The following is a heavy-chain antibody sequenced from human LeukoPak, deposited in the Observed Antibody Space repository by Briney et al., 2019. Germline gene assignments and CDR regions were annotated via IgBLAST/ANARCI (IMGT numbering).Heavy chain of an antibody. Sequence: GGSLRLSCAASGFTFSNYAMSWVRQAPGKGLEWVSGISDSGVSTYYADFVKGRFTISRDNSKNTLYLQMNSLRAEDTAVYYCAKCGGGGSTSSTYYYYALDVWGQGTTVTVSS. V-gene: IGHV3-23*01. CDR1: GFTFSNYA. CDR2: ISDSGVST. J-gene: IGHJ6*02. D-gene: IGHD2-2*01. CDR3: AKCGGGGSTSSTYYYYALDV.